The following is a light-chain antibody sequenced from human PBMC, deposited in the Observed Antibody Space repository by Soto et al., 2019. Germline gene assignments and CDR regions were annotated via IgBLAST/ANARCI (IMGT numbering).Light chain of an antibody. V-gene: IGKV3-11*01. CDR1: QNVNRY. CDR3: QEHNS. CDR2: DAS. J-gene: IGKJ4*01. Sequence: ETVLTQSPATLSLSPGERATLSCRASQNVNRYVAWYQQKPGQAPRLLIYDASTRAAGVPARFSGSGSGTDFSLSISSLEPEDFAVHYCQEHNSFGGGTKVDIK.